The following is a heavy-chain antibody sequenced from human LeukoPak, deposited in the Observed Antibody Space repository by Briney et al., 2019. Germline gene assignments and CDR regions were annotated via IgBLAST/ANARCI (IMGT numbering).Heavy chain of an antibody. V-gene: IGHV4-30-4*08. CDR2: IYYSGST. Sequence: SETLSLTCTVSGGSISSGDYYWSWIRQPPGKGLEWIGYIYYSGSTYYNPSLKSRVTISVDTSKNQFSLKLSSVTAADTAVYYCARHPSYNDFWSGPFDYWGQGTLVTVSS. J-gene: IGHJ4*02. D-gene: IGHD3-3*01. CDR1: GGSISSGDYY. CDR3: ARHPSYNDFWSGPFDY.